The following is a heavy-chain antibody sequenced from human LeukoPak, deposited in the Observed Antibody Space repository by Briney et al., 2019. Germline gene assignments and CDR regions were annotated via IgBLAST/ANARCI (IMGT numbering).Heavy chain of an antibody. CDR2: ISTGSSYI. Sequence: GGSLRLSCAASGFSLSTYWMSWVRQAPGKGLEWVSSISTGSSYIYYADSMKGRFTISRDNAKNSLYLQMNSLRAEDTAVYYCASPKLEDQRGDYGDEASDIWGQGTMVTVSS. CDR1: GFSLSTYW. V-gene: IGHV3-21*01. D-gene: IGHD4-17*01. J-gene: IGHJ3*02. CDR3: ASPKLEDQRGDYGDEASDI.